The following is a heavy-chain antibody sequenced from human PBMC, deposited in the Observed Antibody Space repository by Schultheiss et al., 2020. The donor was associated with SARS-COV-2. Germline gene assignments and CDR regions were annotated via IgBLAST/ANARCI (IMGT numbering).Heavy chain of an antibody. CDR1: GFTFSNAW. CDR3: ASLALAAAGTYAFDI. D-gene: IGHD6-13*01. Sequence: GGSLRLSCAASGFTFSNAWMSWVRQAPGKGLEWVAVISYDGSNKYYADSVKGRFTISRDNSKNTLYLQMNSLRAEDTAVYYCASLALAAAGTYAFDIWGQGTMVTVSS. V-gene: IGHV3-30*01. J-gene: IGHJ3*02. CDR2: ISYDGSNK.